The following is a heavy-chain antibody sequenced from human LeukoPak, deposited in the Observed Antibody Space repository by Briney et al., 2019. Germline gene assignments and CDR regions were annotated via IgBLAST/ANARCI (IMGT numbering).Heavy chain of an antibody. D-gene: IGHD2-2*01. CDR1: GYSFTSYW. J-gene: IGHJ4*02. Sequence: GESLKISCKGSGYSFTSYWIGWVRQMPGKGLEWMGIIYPGDSDTRYSPSFQGQVTISADKSISTAYLLWSSLKASDTAMYYCALGLGYCSSTSCQLFDYWGQGTLVTVSS. CDR3: ALGLGYCSSTSCQLFDY. CDR2: IYPGDSDT. V-gene: IGHV5-51*01.